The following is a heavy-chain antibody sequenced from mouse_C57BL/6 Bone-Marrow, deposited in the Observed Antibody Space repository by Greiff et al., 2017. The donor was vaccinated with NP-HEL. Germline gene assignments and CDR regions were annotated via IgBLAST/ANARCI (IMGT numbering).Heavy chain of an antibody. D-gene: IGHD2-4*01. CDR3: ARQTGYYDYGGFAY. CDR2: ISNGGGST. Sequence: EVKLVESGGGLVQPGGSLKLSCAASGFTFSDYYMYWVRQTPEQRLEWVAYISNGGGSTYYPDTVKGRFTISRDNAKNTLYLQMSRLKSEDTAMYYCARQTGYYDYGGFAYWGQGTLVTVSA. V-gene: IGHV5-12*01. CDR1: GFTFSDYY. J-gene: IGHJ3*01.